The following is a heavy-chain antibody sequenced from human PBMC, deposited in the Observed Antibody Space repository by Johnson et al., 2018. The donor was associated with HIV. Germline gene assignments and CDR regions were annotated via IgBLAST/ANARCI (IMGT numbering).Heavy chain of an antibody. Sequence: QGQLVESGGGVVQPGRSLRLSCAASGFTFSSYAIHWVRQAPGKGLEWVAVISYDGSNKYYADSVKGRFTISRDNSKNTVFLQMNSLRAEDTALYYCARDRAQVDDPNDAFDIWGRGTVVTVSS. V-gene: IGHV3-30*04. CDR3: ARDRAQVDDPNDAFDI. CDR1: GFTFSSYA. CDR2: ISYDGSNK. D-gene: IGHD1-1*01. J-gene: IGHJ3*02.